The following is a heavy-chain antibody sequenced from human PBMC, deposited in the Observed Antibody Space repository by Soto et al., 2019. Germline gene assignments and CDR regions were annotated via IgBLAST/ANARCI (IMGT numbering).Heavy chain of an antibody. CDR3: ARDLAKGGGSAGFDY. J-gene: IGHJ4*02. CDR1: GDTVTVYY. V-gene: IGHV1-2*02. D-gene: IGHD1-26*01. Sequence: ASVKVSCKASGDTVTVYYMHCVRQAPGQGLGWMGWINPKSGGTMYPQKFQGRVTMTWDTSISTAYMALTRLRSDDTAVYYCARDLAKGGGSAGFDYWGQGTLVTVSS. CDR2: INPKSGGT.